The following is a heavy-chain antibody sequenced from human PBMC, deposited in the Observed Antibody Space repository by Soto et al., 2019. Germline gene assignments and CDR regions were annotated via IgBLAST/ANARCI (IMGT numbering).Heavy chain of an antibody. D-gene: IGHD3-16*02. J-gene: IGHJ2*01. CDR2: ISESGHHT. V-gene: IGHV3-23*01. Sequence: LRLSCAASGFPSSTYALNWVRQAPGKGPEWVSTISESGHHTHYADSVKGRFTISRDKSKNTLSLQMNSLRGDDTAIYYCTKSDGCGGGACYTGTYYYLDVWGRGTLVTVSS. CDR1: GFPSSTYA. CDR3: TKSDGCGGGACYTGTYYYLDV.